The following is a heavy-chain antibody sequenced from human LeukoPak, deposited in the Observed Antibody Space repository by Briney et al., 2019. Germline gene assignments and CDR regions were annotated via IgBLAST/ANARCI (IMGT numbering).Heavy chain of an antibody. V-gene: IGHV1-18*01. CDR1: GYTFTSYG. CDR3: ARDIYYDSSGPDDAFDI. CDR2: ISAYNGNT. Sequence: ASVKLSCKASGYTFTSYGISWVRQAPGQGLEWMGWISAYNGNTNYAQKLQGRVTITTDTSTSTAYMELRSLRADDTAVYYCARDIYYDSSGPDDAFDIWGQGTMVTVSS. D-gene: IGHD3-22*01. J-gene: IGHJ3*02.